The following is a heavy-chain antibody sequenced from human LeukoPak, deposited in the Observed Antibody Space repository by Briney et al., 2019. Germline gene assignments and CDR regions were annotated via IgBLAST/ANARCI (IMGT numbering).Heavy chain of an antibody. CDR3: AIGNRAMDLY. CDR1: GFTVRSNY. Sequence: GGSLRLSCAASGFTVRSNYMNWVRQAPGKGLEWVSIIHSGGSTYYADSVKGRFTISTDNSKNTLHLQMNSLRVEDTAVYYCAIGNRAMDLYWGQGTLVTVSS. CDR2: IHSGGST. D-gene: IGHD5-18*01. J-gene: IGHJ4*02. V-gene: IGHV3-66*01.